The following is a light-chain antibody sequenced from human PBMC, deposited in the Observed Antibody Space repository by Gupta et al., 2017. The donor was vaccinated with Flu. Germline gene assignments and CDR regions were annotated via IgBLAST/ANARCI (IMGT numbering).Light chain of an antibody. CDR2: DAS. CDR3: QHEENLPIT. J-gene: IGKJ5*01. V-gene: IGKV1-33*01. CDR1: QDITNF. Sequence: DIQMTQSPSSLSASVGDRVTITCQASQDITNFLNWYQQKPGKGPELLIYDASNLEAGVPSRFSGRGSGTHFTFTISSLQPEDIGTYYCQHEENLPITFGQGTPLDIK.